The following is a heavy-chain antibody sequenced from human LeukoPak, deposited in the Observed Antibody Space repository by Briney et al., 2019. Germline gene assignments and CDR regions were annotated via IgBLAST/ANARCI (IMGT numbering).Heavy chain of an antibody. J-gene: IGHJ4*02. CDR1: GYSITRGYF. D-gene: IGHD3-22*01. V-gene: IGHV4-38-2*02. Sequence: SETLSLTCTVSGYSITRGYFWGWIRQSPGKGLEWIASMFHSGSTYYNPSLKSRVTMSVDTSKNQFSLRLSSVTAADTAVYYCARARSGAPDSSGYYQLLPDYWGQGTLVTVSS. CDR3: ARARSGAPDSSGYYQLLPDY. CDR2: MFHSGST.